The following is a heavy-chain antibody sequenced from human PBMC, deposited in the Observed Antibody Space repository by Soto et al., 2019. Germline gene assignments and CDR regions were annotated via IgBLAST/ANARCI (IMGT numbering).Heavy chain of an antibody. Sequence: PSETLSLTCGVSGGSISQYYWSWIRQPAGKGLEWIGRIYSGGSTNYNPSLESRVTMSVDTSKNKFSLKLSSVTAADTAVYYCARGPGGFGDFSLDYWGQGTLVTVSS. CDR2: IYSGGST. CDR1: GGSISQYY. V-gene: IGHV4-4*07. CDR3: ARGPGGFGDFSLDY. D-gene: IGHD3-10*01. J-gene: IGHJ4*02.